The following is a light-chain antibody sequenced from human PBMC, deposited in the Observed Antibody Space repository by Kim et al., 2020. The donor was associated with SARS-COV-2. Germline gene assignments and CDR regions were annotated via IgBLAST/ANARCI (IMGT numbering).Light chain of an antibody. Sequence: LVSPGKSATPSSRARQSVSSNFAWYQQTAGQAPRLLYYGASTRATGTPARFSGSGSGTEFTLTISSLQSEDFAVYYRQQYNNRRTFGQGTKVDIK. CDR1: QSVSSN. CDR3: QQYNNRRT. J-gene: IGKJ1*01. CDR2: GAS. V-gene: IGKV3-15*01.